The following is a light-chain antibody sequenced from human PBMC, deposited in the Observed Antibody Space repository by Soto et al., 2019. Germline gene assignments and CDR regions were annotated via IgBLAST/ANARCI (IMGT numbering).Light chain of an antibody. Sequence: QSVLTQPPSVSWTPGQWITISCSGSSSDIGTNYVYWYQQLPGAAPKLLIYRNNQRPSGVPDRFSGSKSGTSASLAISGLRSEDEAEYHCAGWDDSLSGFYVFGTGTKVTVL. CDR3: AGWDDSLSGFYV. CDR1: SSDIGTNY. CDR2: RNN. J-gene: IGLJ1*01. V-gene: IGLV1-47*01.